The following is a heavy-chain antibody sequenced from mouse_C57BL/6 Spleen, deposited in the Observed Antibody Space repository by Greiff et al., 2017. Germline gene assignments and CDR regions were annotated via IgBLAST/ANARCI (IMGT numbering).Heavy chain of an antibody. Sequence: QVQLQQSGPELVKPGASVKISCKASGYAFSSSWMNWVKQRPGQGLEWIGRIYPGDGDTNYNGKFKGKATLTADKSSSTAYMQLSSLTSEDSAVYFCAGYSNWYFDVWGTGTTVTVSS. CDR1: GYAFSSSW. CDR2: IYPGDGDT. J-gene: IGHJ1*03. CDR3: AGYSNWYFDV. D-gene: IGHD2-5*01. V-gene: IGHV1-82*01.